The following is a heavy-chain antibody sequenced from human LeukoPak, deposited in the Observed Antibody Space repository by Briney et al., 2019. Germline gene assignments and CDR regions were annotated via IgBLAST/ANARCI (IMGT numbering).Heavy chain of an antibody. Sequence: ASVKVSCKASGYTFTGYYIHWVRQAPGQGLEWMGWINPNSGGTNYAQKFQGRVTMTRDTSINTAYMELSRLRSDDTAVYYCESRSLSYGGGWYPLEDFDYWGQGTLVTVSS. J-gene: IGHJ4*02. CDR3: ESRSLSYGGGWYPLEDFDY. CDR1: GYTFTGYY. CDR2: INPNSGGT. D-gene: IGHD6-19*01. V-gene: IGHV1-2*02.